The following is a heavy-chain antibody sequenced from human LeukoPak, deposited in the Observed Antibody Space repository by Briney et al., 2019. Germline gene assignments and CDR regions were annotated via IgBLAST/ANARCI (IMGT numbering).Heavy chain of an antibody. D-gene: IGHD6-13*01. CDR1: GGSVNTGSYY. CDR3: AGGAAGTRDY. V-gene: IGHV4-61*01. CDR2: VYYSGST. J-gene: IGHJ4*02. Sequence: SETLSLTCTVSGGSVNTGSYYWSWIRQPPGKGLEWIGYVYYSGSTNSNPSLKSRVTISVDTTKNQFSLKLSSVTAADTAVYYCAGGAAGTRDYWGQGTLVNASS.